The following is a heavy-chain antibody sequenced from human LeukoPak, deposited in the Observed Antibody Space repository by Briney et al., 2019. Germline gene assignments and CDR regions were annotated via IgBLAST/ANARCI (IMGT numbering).Heavy chain of an antibody. Sequence: GGSLRLSCLASGFTFSNSWMTWVRQAPGRGLEWVANIKEDGSDKQYVDSVRGRFTISRDNAKNSVSLQMDGLRAEDTAVYHCVRESDVWSGPGIGRPLDVWGKGTTVTVSS. D-gene: IGHD3-3*01. J-gene: IGHJ6*04. V-gene: IGHV3-7*01. CDR3: VRESDVWSGPGIGRPLDV. CDR2: IKEDGSDK. CDR1: GFTFSNSW.